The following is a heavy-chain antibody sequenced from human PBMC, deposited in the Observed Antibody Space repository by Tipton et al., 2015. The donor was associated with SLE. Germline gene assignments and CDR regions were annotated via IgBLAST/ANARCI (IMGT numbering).Heavy chain of an antibody. CDR1: GFTFSNYA. V-gene: IGHV3-23*01. J-gene: IGHJ3*02. CDR2: FSGSGGAT. Sequence: SLRLSCTASGFTFSNYAMAWVRQAPGKGLEWVSTFSGSGGATYYADSVKGRFMISRDNSKNTLYLQMNNLRAEDTAVYYCATAWAFDIWGQGTMVTVSS. CDR3: ATAWAFDI.